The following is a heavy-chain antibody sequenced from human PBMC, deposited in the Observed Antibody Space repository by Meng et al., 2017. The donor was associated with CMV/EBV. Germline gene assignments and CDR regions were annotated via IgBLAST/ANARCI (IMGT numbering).Heavy chain of an antibody. Sequence: GYVSAYYWSWIRQPPGKGLEWMGEINHSGSTNNNPSLKSRVTISVDTSKNQFSLKLSSVTAADTAVYYCARGVGYCSSTSCYPRFDPWGQGTLVTVSS. J-gene: IGHJ5*02. V-gene: IGHV4-34*01. D-gene: IGHD2-2*01. CDR1: GYVSAYY. CDR3: ARGVGYCSSTSCYPRFDP. CDR2: INHSGST.